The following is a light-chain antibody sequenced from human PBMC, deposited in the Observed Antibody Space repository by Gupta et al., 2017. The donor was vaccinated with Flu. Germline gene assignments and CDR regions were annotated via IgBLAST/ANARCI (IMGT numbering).Light chain of an antibody. CDR2: NDN. CDR1: AFASHY. CDR3: HSADSSGTALV. Sequence: TTTSTGTGDAFASHYAYCYQQNPGQAPVLVIFNDNGRPSAIPERFSASSSGTTATFTISGVQTEDEADYYYHSADSSGTALVFGGGTKLTVL. V-gene: IGLV3-25*03. J-gene: IGLJ2*01.